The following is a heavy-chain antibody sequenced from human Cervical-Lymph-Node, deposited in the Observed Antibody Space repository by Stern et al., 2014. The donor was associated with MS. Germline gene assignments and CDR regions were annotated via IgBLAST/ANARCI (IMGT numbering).Heavy chain of an antibody. D-gene: IGHD3-22*01. CDR2: IIPIFGTA. J-gene: IGHJ4*02. Sequence: VQLVESGAEVKKPGSSVKVSCRASGGTFSSYGISWVRQAPGQGLEWLGGIIPIFGTAKYAQKFQGRVTITADESTSTAYMDLSSLRSEDTAVYYCAREFNYDSSGYYFYYWGQGTLVTVSS. CDR3: AREFNYDSSGYYFYY. V-gene: IGHV1-69*01. CDR1: GGTFSSYG.